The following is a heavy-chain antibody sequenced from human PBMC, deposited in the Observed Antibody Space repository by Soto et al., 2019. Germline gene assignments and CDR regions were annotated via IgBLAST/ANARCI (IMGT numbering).Heavy chain of an antibody. Sequence: LYLTCAVYGGSFSGYYWSWIRQPPGKGLEWIGEINHSGSTNYNPSLKSRVTISVDTSKNQFSLKLSSVTAADTAVYYCARGEEWELLFDYWGQGTLVTVSS. D-gene: IGHD1-26*01. CDR1: GGSFSGYY. J-gene: IGHJ4*02. V-gene: IGHV4-34*01. CDR3: ARGEEWELLFDY. CDR2: INHSGST.